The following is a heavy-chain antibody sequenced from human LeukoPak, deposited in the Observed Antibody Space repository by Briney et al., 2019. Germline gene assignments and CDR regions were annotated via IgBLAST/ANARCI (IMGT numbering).Heavy chain of an antibody. CDR1: GDSISSSSYC. V-gene: IGHV4-39*01. CDR3: ARHSRSAYTGYENAFDI. Sequence: SETLSLTCTVSGDSISSSSYCGDWIRQPPGKGLEWIGNIYNSANTHYNPSLKTRITMSVDTSKNQFSLKLNSVTAADTGIYYCARHSRSAYTGYENAFDIWGQGTMVTVSS. J-gene: IGHJ3*02. D-gene: IGHD5-12*01. CDR2: IYNSANT.